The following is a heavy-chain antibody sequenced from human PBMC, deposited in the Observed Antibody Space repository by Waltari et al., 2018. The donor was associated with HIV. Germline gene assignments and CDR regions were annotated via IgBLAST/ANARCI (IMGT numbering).Heavy chain of an antibody. J-gene: IGHJ6*02. CDR2: ISGNSGDI. V-gene: IGHV3-9*01. CDR3: AKGYYGMDV. Sequence: EVQLVESVGGLVQPGRSLRLSCAASGFTFDDYAMHWVRQPPGKGLEWVSGISGNSGDIGYADSVKGRFTISRDNAKNSLYLQMNRLRGEDTALYYCAKGYYGMDVWGQGTTVTVSS. CDR1: GFTFDDYA.